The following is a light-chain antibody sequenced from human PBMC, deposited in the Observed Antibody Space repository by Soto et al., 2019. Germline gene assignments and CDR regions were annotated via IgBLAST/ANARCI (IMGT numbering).Light chain of an antibody. CDR1: SSNIGAGYD. CDR3: QSYDSSLRGHVV. CDR2: GNS. Sequence: QSVLTQPPSVSGAPGQRVTISCTGSSSNIGAGYDVHWYQQLPGTAPKLLIYGNSNRPSGVPDRFSGSKSGTSASLAITGLQAEDEADYCCQSYDSSLRGHVVFGGGTKVTVL. V-gene: IGLV1-40*01. J-gene: IGLJ2*01.